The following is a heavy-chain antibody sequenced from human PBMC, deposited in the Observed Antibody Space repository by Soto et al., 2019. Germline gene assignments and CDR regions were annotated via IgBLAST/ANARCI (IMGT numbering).Heavy chain of an antibody. D-gene: IGHD4-4*01. CDR2: IYYSGRT. CDR1: CGSINNYY. CDR3: ARADYSKIAY. Sequence: SETLSLTCSISCGSINNYYGSWIRQPPGRGLEWIGYIYYSGRTNYSPSLKSRATISVDTSKNQFSLKLTSVTAADTAVYYCARADYSKIAYWGQGTLVTVSS. J-gene: IGHJ4*02. V-gene: IGHV4-59*01.